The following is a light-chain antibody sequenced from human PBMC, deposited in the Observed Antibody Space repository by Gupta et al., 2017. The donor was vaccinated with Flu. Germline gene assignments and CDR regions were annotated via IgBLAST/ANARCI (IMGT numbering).Light chain of an antibody. CDR2: GKN. CDR3: NSRDSSGQLVV. V-gene: IGLV3-19*01. J-gene: IGLJ2*01. Sequence: SSELTQDPAVSVALGQTVRITCQGDSLRSYYASCYQQKPGQAPLLVIYGKNNRPSGIPDRFSASSSGRTASLTITGAQAEDEADYYCNSRDSSGQLVVFAGGTKLTV. CDR1: SLRSYY.